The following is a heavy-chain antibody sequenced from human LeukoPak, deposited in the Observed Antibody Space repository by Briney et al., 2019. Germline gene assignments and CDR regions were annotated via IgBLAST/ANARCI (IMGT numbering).Heavy chain of an antibody. Sequence: GGSLRLSCAASGFTFSSYGMSWVRQAPGKGLEWVSYISSSSSTIYYADSVKGRFTISRDNAKNSLYLQMNSLRAEDTAVYYCAKVGYCSGGSCYAPDLFDYWGQGTLVTVSS. CDR2: ISSSSSTI. J-gene: IGHJ4*02. D-gene: IGHD2-15*01. CDR1: GFTFSSYG. CDR3: AKVGYCSGGSCYAPDLFDY. V-gene: IGHV3-48*01.